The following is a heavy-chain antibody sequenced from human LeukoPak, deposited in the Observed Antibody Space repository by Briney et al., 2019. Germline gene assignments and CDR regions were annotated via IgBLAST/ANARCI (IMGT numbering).Heavy chain of an antibody. V-gene: IGHV4-39*01. J-gene: IGHJ4*02. CDR2: IYYSGST. Sequence: SETLSLTCTVSDGSISSSSYYWGWIRQPPGQGLEWIGTIYYSGSTYYNPSLKSRVTISVDTSKNQFSLKLSSVTAADTAVYYCARRGISDILTGYPPWYFDYWGQGTLVTVSS. CDR1: DGSISSSSYY. CDR3: ARRGISDILTGYPPWYFDY. D-gene: IGHD3-9*01.